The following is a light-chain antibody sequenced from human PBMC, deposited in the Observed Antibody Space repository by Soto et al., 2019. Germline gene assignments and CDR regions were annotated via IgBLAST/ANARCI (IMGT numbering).Light chain of an antibody. CDR1: SSDVGGYNY. V-gene: IGLV2-14*03. Sequence: QAVVTQPASVSGSPGQSITISCTGTSSDVGGYNYVSWYQHHPGKAPKLMIFDVSNRPSGVSNRFSGSKSGNTASLTISGLQPEDEADYYSSSYTTSNTRQIVFGTGTKVTVL. CDR3: SSYTTSNTRQIV. CDR2: DVS. J-gene: IGLJ1*01.